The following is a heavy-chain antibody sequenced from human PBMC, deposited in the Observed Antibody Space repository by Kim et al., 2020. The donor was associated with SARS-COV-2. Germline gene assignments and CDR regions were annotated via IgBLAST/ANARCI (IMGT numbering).Heavy chain of an antibody. CDR3: ARNPGREIRQYDY. CDR2: INDAGST. CDR1: GGSFNNYY. V-gene: IGHV4-34*01. Sequence: SETLSLTCAVYGGSFNNYYWTWIRQAPGKGLEWIGEINDAGSTNYNPSLQSLVTILVDTSKNQFSLKLNSVIAADTAVYYCARNPGREIRQYDYWGQ. D-gene: IGHD3-3*02. J-gene: IGHJ4*02.